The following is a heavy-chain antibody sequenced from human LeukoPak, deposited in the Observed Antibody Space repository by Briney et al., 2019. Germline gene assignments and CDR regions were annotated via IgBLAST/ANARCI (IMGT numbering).Heavy chain of an antibody. CDR1: GYTFTSYG. CDR2: ISAYNGNT. Sequence: ASVKVSCKASGYTFTSYGISWVRQAPGQGLEWMGWISAYNGNTNYAQKLQGRVTMTTDTSTSTAYMELRSLRSDDTAVYYCARVPAAIPVHSDAFDIWGQGTMVTVSS. CDR3: ARVPAAIPVHSDAFDI. J-gene: IGHJ3*02. D-gene: IGHD2-2*02. V-gene: IGHV1-18*01.